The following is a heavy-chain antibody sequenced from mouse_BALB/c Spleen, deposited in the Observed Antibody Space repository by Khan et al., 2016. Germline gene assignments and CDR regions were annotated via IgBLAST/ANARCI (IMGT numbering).Heavy chain of an antibody. CDR2: INRAGNDT. V-gene: IGHV5-2*01. Sequence: EVELVESGGGLVQPGESLKLSCESSEYEFPSHDMSWVRKTPEKRLELVAAINRAGNDTYYPDTMERRFIISRDNTKKTLYLQINSLRSENTALDYSTRHYYGSSFWFAYWGQGTLVTVSA. CDR3: TRHYYGSSFWFAY. J-gene: IGHJ3*01. D-gene: IGHD1-1*01. CDR1: EYEFPSHD.